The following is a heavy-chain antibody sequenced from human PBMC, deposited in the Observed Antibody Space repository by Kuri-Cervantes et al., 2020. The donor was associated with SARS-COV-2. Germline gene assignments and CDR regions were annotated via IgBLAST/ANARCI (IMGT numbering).Heavy chain of an antibody. V-gene: IGHV3-72*01. J-gene: IGHJ4*02. CDR1: GFTFSDHY. CDR3: AKARKGDLRPTVFDY. CDR2: TRNKANSYTT. D-gene: IGHD3-3*01. Sequence: GESLKISCAASGFTFSDHYMDWVRQAPGKGLEWVGRTRNKANSYTTEYAASVKGRFTISRDDSKNSLYLQMNSLRAEDMALYYCAKARKGDLRPTVFDYWGQGTLVTVSS.